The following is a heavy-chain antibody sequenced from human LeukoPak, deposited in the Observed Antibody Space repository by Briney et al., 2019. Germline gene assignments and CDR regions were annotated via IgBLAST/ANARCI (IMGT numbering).Heavy chain of an antibody. D-gene: IGHD3-9*01. J-gene: IGHJ4*02. CDR1: GGSSSSGGYY. V-gene: IGHV4-30-2*01. CDR2: IYHSGST. Sequence: SQTLSLTCTVSGGSSSSGGYYWSWIRQPPGKGLEWIGYIYHSGSTYYTPSLKSRVTISVDRSKNQFSLKLSSVTAADTAVYYCARGVYDILTGYYIDYWGQGTLVTVSS. CDR3: ARGVYDILTGYYIDY.